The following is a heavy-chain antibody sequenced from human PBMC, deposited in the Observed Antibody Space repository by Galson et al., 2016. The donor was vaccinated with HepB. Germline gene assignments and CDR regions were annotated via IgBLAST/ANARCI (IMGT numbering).Heavy chain of an antibody. CDR1: GGSIRSSSYY. CDR2: IYYSGST. J-gene: IGHJ3*02. Sequence: SETLSLTCTVSGGSIRSSSYYWGWIRQPPEKGLEWIGNIYYSGSTYYNPSLKSRVTISGDMSKNQFSLKLSSVTAADTAVYYCARYQGPDYYDNRGYLWGAFHIWGQGTTVTVSS. CDR3: ARYQGPDYYDNRGYLWGAFHI. V-gene: IGHV4-39*01. D-gene: IGHD3-22*01.